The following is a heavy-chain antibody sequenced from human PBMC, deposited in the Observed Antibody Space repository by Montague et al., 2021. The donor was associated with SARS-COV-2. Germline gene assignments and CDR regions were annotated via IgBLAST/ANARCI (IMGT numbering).Heavy chain of an antibody. CDR3: ARRIRISVFRGVPLTTHSLES. CDR1: NASITTSNC. D-gene: IGHD3-10*01. J-gene: IGHJ4*02. CDR2: IHHSGSF. V-gene: IGHV4/OR15-8*01. Sequence: SETLSLTCTVSNASITTSNCWTWVRQAPGKGLEWVGEIHHSGSFNYNPSLKSRVTISVDTSKNHFSLNLNSVTAADTALYFCARRIRISVFRGVPLTTHSLESWGQGILVTVSA.